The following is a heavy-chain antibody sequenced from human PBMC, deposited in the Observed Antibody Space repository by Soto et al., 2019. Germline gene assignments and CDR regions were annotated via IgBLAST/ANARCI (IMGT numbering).Heavy chain of an antibody. CDR1: GFDFNKYA. D-gene: IGHD2-2*02. CDR2: VTSNGDST. V-gene: IGHV3-23*01. CDR3: AKDSPSYTTSPFYFDS. Sequence: GGSLRLSCAAFGFDFNKYAMTWVRQAPGKGLQWVSSVTSNGDSTYYADSVKGRFTTSRDNSKNTLYLQMNSLRADDTAVFYCAKDSPSYTTSPFYFDSWGQGTLVTVS. J-gene: IGHJ4*02.